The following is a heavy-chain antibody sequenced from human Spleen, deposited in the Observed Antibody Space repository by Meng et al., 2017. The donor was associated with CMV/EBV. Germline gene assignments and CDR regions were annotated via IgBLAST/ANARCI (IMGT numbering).Heavy chain of an antibody. V-gene: IGHV4-39*07. J-gene: IGHJ4*02. Sequence: SETLSLTCTVSGGSISSSSYYWGWIRQPPGKGLEWIGSIYYSGSTYYNPSLKSRVTISVDTSKNQFSLKLSSVTAADTAVYYCARAAAGTGSYYFDYWGQGTLVTVSS. CDR1: GGSISSSSYY. D-gene: IGHD6-13*01. CDR3: ARAAAGTGSYYFDY. CDR2: IYYSGST.